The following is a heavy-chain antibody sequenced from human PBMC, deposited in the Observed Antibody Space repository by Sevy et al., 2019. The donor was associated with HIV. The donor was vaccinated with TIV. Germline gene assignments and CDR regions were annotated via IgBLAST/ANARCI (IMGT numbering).Heavy chain of an antibody. CDR3: ARAQQVTMLVVIGGLYFDF. Sequence: GGSLRLSCAASGFTFSSYWMTWVRQAPGKGLEWVANIKQDMSEKYHADSVKGRFTIPRDNARNSLYLQMESLRAEDTAVYYCARAQQVTMLVVIGGLYFDFWGQGTLVTVSS. V-gene: IGHV3-7*01. D-gene: IGHD3-22*01. CDR2: IKQDMSEK. CDR1: GFTFSSYW. J-gene: IGHJ4*02.